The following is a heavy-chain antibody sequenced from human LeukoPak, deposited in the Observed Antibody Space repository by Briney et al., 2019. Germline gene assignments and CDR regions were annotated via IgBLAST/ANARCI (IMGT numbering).Heavy chain of an antibody. CDR3: ARTGRFLERPFDY. J-gene: IGHJ4*02. CDR2: IYYSGST. CDR1: GGSISSYY. V-gene: IGHV4-59*08. D-gene: IGHD3-3*01. Sequence: SETLSLTCTVSGGSISSYYWSWIRQPPGKGLEWIGYIYYSGSTNYNPSLKSRVTISVDMSKNQFSLKLSSVTAADTAVYYCARTGRFLERPFDYWGQGTLVTVSS.